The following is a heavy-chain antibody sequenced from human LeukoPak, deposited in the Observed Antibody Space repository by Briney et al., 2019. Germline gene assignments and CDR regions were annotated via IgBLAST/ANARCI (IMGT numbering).Heavy chain of an antibody. V-gene: IGHV3-7*03. CDR1: GFTFSTYD. CDR2: IKLDGSEK. D-gene: IGHD3-3*01. J-gene: IGHJ3*02. Sequence: GGSLRLSCSASGFTFSTYDMNWVRQAPGKGLEWVANIKLDGSEKYYVDSVKGRFTISRDNAKNSLYLQMNSLRAEDTAVYYCARVMGYYDFWSGYLRTAFDIWGQGTMVTVSS. CDR3: ARVMGYYDFWSGYLRTAFDI.